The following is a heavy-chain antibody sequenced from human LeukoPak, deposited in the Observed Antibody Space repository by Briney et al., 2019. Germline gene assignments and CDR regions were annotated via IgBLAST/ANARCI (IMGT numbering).Heavy chain of an antibody. Sequence: GGSLRLSCAASGFTFSSYSMNWVRQAPGKGLEWVSYISSSSSTIYYADSVKGRFTISRDNAKNSLYLQMDSLRAEDTAVYYCARDPPWLEGHWGQGTLVTVSS. CDR3: ARDPPWLEGH. CDR2: ISSSSSTI. D-gene: IGHD6-19*01. V-gene: IGHV3-48*04. CDR1: GFTFSSYS. J-gene: IGHJ4*02.